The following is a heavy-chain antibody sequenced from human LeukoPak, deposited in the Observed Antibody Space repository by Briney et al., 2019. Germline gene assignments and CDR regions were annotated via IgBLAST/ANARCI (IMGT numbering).Heavy chain of an antibody. CDR2: ISGSGGST. V-gene: IGHV3-23*01. J-gene: IGHJ4*02. CDR1: GFTFSSYA. D-gene: IGHD6-19*01. Sequence: GGSLRLSCAASGFTFSSYAMSWVRRAPGKGLEWVSAISGSGGSTYYADSVKGRFTIYRDNSKNTLYLRMNSLRAEDTAVYYCAKESVADPLFDYWGQGTLVTVSS. CDR3: AKESVADPLFDY.